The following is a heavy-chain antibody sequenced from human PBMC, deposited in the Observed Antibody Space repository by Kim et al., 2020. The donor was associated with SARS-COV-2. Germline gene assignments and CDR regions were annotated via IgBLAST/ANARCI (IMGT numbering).Heavy chain of an antibody. Sequence: VKGRFTISRDNSKNTMYLEMNSLRVEDTAVYYCAREDYNYDILTGSGAFDIWGQGTMVTVSS. D-gene: IGHD3-9*01. CDR3: AREDYNYDILTGSGAFDI. J-gene: IGHJ3*02. V-gene: IGHV3-30*01.